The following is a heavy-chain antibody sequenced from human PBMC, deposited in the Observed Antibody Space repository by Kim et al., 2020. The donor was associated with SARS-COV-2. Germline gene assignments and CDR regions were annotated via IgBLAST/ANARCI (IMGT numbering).Heavy chain of an antibody. Sequence: GGSLRLSCAASGFTFSSYTMHWVRQAPGKGLEWVAVISYDGSIEYYVDSVKGRFTISRDNSKYTLYLQMNSLRAEDTAVYYCASGQNPHTIFGVADYWGQGTLVTVSS. D-gene: IGHD3-3*01. CDR3: ASGQNPHTIFGVADY. CDR1: GFTFSSYT. V-gene: IGHV3-30*04. CDR2: ISYDGSIE. J-gene: IGHJ4*02.